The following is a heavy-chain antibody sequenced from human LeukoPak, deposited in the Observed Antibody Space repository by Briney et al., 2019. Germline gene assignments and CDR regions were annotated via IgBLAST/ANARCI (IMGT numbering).Heavy chain of an antibody. J-gene: IGHJ3*02. CDR1: GGPISSRSYN. CDR2: IYYSGST. D-gene: IGHD3-22*01. CDR3: ARRATMIVVGGDDAFDI. Sequence: PESLSVTCNVSGGPISSRSYNWGWIRQPPGKELERIGSIYYSGSTYYNPSLKSRVTISVDTSKNQFSLKLSSVTAADTAVYYCARRATMIVVGGDDAFDIWGQGTMVIVSS. V-gene: IGHV4-39*01.